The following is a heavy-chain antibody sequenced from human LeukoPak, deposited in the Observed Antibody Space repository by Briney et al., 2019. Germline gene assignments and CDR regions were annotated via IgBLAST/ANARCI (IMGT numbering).Heavy chain of an antibody. CDR3: ASEYSSSFDY. CDR1: GYSISSGYY. CDR2: IYHSGST. D-gene: IGHD6-13*01. V-gene: IGHV4-38-2*02. J-gene: IGHJ4*02. Sequence: SETLSLTCTVSGYSISSGYYWGWIRQPPGKGLEWIGSIYHSGSTYYNPSLKSRVTISVDTSKNQFSLELSSVTAADTAVYYCASEYSSSFDYWGQGTLVTVSS.